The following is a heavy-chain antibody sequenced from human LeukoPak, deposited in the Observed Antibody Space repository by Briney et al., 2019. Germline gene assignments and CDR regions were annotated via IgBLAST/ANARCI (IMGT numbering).Heavy chain of an antibody. J-gene: IGHJ4*02. V-gene: IGHV3-23*01. CDR3: AKSQALLLWFGVGNYFDY. CDR2: ISGSGGST. Sequence: GGSLRLSCAASGFTFSSYAMSWVRQAPGKGLEWVSVISGSGGSTYYADSVKGRFTISRDNSKNTLYLQMNSLRAEDTAVYYCAKSQALLLWFGVGNYFDYWGQGTLVTVSS. CDR1: GFTFSSYA. D-gene: IGHD3-10*01.